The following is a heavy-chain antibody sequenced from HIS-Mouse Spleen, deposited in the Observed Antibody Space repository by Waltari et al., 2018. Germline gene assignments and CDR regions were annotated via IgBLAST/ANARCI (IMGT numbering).Heavy chain of an antibody. J-gene: IGHJ2*01. CDR1: GGSISSSSYY. CDR3: AREIPYSSSWYDWYFDL. CDR2: IYYSACT. D-gene: IGHD6-13*01. Sequence: QLQLQESGPGLVKPSETLSLTCTVSGGSISSSSYYWGWIRQPPGKGLEWIWSIYYSACTYYNPSLKSRVTISVDTSKNQFSLKLSSVTAADTAVYYCAREIPYSSSWYDWYFDLWGRGTLVTVSS. V-gene: IGHV4-39*07.